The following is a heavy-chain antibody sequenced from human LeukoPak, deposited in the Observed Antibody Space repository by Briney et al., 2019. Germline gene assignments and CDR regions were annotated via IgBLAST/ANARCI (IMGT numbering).Heavy chain of an antibody. CDR3: AKSLGIAVDY. D-gene: IGHD6-13*01. V-gene: IGHV3-30*02. CDR1: GFTFSSYG. J-gene: IGHJ4*02. Sequence: PGGSLRLSCAASGFTFSSYGMHWVRQAPGKGLEWVAFIRYDGSNKYYADSVEGRFTISRDNSKNTLYLQMNSLRAEDTAVYYCAKSLGIAVDYWGQGTLVTVSS. CDR2: IRYDGSNK.